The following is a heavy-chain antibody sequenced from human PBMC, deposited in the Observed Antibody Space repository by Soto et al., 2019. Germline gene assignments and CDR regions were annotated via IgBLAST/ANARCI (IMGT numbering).Heavy chain of an antibody. Sequence: GSLRLSCAASGFTFSSYWMSWVRQAPGKGLEWVANIKQDGSEKYYVDSVKGRFTISRDNAKNSLYLQMNSLRAEDTAVYYCARVGGMITFGGVIDDYYYYGMDVWGQGTTVTVSS. J-gene: IGHJ6*02. D-gene: IGHD3-16*02. CDR3: ARVGGMITFGGVIDDYYYYGMDV. CDR2: IKQDGSEK. CDR1: GFTFSSYW. V-gene: IGHV3-7*03.